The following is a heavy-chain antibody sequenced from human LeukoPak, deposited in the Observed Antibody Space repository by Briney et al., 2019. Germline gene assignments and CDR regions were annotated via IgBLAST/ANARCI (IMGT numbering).Heavy chain of an antibody. D-gene: IGHD2-2*01. V-gene: IGHV3-23*01. J-gene: IGHJ4*02. Sequence: PGGSLRLSCAASGFTFSSYAMGWVRQAPGKGLEWVSVISVGGDITHYADSVKGRFTISRSNSKNTLYLQMNSLRAEDTAVYYCAKAYCSSSSCSSDYWGQGTLVTVSS. CDR3: AKAYCSSSSCSSDY. CDR1: GFTFSSYA. CDR2: ISVGGDIT.